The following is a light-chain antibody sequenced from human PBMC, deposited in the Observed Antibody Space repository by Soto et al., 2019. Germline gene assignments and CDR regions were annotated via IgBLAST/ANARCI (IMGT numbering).Light chain of an antibody. CDR2: DAY. CDR3: QKYESYSPLT. V-gene: IGKV1-5*01. Sequence: IQMTQSPSILSASLGERVTMNCRSSQSIRSWLAWYQQKPGKAPKLLIYDAYSLESGVPSRFSGRSSGTEFTLTIAGLQPEDFATYYCQKYESYSPLTFGGGTKVDIK. CDR1: QSIRSW. J-gene: IGKJ4*01.